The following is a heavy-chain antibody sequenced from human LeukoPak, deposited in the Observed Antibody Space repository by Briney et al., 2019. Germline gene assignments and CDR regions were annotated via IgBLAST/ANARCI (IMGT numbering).Heavy chain of an antibody. CDR2: ISSSSTI. Sequence: GGSLRLSCAASGFTFSSYSMNWVRQAPGKGLEWVSSISSSSTIYYADSVKGRFTISRDNAKNSLYLQMNSLRVEDTAVYYCARDSSGWYHWFDPWGQGTLVTVSS. J-gene: IGHJ5*02. CDR1: GFTFSSYS. CDR3: ARDSSGWYHWFDP. D-gene: IGHD6-19*01. V-gene: IGHV3-48*01.